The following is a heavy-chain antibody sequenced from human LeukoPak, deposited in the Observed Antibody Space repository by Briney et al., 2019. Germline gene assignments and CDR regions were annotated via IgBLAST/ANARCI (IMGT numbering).Heavy chain of an antibody. J-gene: IGHJ4*02. CDR2: IYRAGDT. Sequence: GGSLRLSCAASGFTLSNYDMHWVRQAPGEGLEWVSIIYRAGDTNYADSVKGRFTISRDISKNTLYLQMNSLRADDTAVYYCARKWGDGAFDYWGQGTLVTVSS. V-gene: IGHV3-53*01. CDR3: ARKWGDGAFDY. D-gene: IGHD1-26*01. CDR1: GFTLSNYD.